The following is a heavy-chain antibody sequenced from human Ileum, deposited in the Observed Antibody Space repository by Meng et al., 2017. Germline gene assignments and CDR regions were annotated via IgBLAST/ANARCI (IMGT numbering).Heavy chain of an antibody. CDR1: GFTFSSYS. V-gene: IGHV3-21*01. CDR3: ACGSSAQH. CDR2: ISSSSSYI. J-gene: IGHJ1*01. D-gene: IGHD1-26*01. Sequence: ESLKISCAASGFTFSSYSMNWVRQAPGKGLEWVSSISSSSSYIYYADSVKGRFTISRDNAKNSLYLQMNSLRAEDTAVYYCACGSSAQHWGQGTLVTVSS.